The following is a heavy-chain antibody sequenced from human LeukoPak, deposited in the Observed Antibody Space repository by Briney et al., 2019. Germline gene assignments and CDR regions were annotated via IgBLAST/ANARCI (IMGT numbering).Heavy chain of an antibody. D-gene: IGHD6-13*01. J-gene: IGHJ6*03. Sequence: PSQTLSLTCTVSGGSISSGDYYWSWIRQPPGKGLEWIGYIYYSGSTYYNPSLKSRVTISVDTSKNQFSLKLSSVTAADTAEYYCASSSSWYDYYVDVWGKGTTVTVSS. CDR3: ASSSSWYDYYVDV. CDR2: IYYSGST. V-gene: IGHV4-30-4*08. CDR1: GGSISSGDYY.